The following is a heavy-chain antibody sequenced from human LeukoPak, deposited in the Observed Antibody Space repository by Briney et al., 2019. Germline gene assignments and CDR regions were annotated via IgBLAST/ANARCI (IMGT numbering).Heavy chain of an antibody. CDR3: ARVITMVRGVNLPGSGFDY. CDR2: INTYNGNT. Sequence: GASVKVSCKASGYSFTSYGISWVRQAPGQGLEWMGWINTYNGNTNYAQNVQGRVTMTTDTATSTAYMELRSLRSDDTAVYFCARVITMVRGVNLPGSGFDYWGQGTLVTVSS. CDR1: GYSFTSYG. J-gene: IGHJ4*02. V-gene: IGHV1-18*01. D-gene: IGHD3-10*01.